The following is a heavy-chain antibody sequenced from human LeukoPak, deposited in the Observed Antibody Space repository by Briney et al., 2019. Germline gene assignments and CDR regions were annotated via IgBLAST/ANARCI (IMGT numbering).Heavy chain of an antibody. CDR2: INPNSGGT. CDR3: ARGGHNHYYDSSGPYYFDY. D-gene: IGHD3-22*01. V-gene: IGHV1-2*02. J-gene: IGHJ4*02. CDR1: GYTFTGYY. Sequence: GASVKVSCKASGYTFTGYYMHWVRQAPGQGLEWMGWINPNSGGTNYAQKFQGRVTMTRDTSISTAYMELSRLRSDDTAVYYCARGGHNHYYDSSGPYYFDYWGQGTLVTVSS.